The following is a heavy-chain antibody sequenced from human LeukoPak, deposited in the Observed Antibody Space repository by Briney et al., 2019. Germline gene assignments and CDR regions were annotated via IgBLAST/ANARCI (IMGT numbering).Heavy chain of an antibody. CDR3: PRSRAEKVPVWGSYRPHDAFDI. Sequence: GESLKISCKGSGYSFPNYWIGWVRQMPGKGLEWMGIIYPGDSDTPYKPSFQGQVTISADTSTSAAYLQWSSLKASATAMYYCPRSRAEKVPVWGSYRPHDAFDIWGQGTRVTLSS. V-gene: IGHV5-51*01. CDR2: IYPGDSDT. D-gene: IGHD3-16*02. CDR1: GYSFPNYW. J-gene: IGHJ3*02.